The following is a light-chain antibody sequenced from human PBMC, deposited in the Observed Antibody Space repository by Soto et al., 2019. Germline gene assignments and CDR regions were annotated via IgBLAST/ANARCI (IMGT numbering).Light chain of an antibody. V-gene: IGLV3-1*01. CDR2: QDS. J-gene: IGLJ2*01. Sequence: SYELTQPPSVSVSPGQTASITCSGDNLGDKYACWYQQKPGQSPMLVIYQDSKRPSGIPERFSGSNSGNTATLTISGTQAMDEADYYCQAWDSNTVVFGGGTKVTVL. CDR3: QAWDSNTVV. CDR1: NLGDKY.